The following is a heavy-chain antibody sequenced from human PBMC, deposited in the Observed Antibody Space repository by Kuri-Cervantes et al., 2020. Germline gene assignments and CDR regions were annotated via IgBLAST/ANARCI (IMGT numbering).Heavy chain of an antibody. D-gene: IGHD2-15*01. CDR1: GYTFTYRY. CDR2: ITPFNGNT. J-gene: IGHJ6*03. Sequence: SVKVSCKASGYTFTYRYLHWVRQAPGQALEWMGWITPFNGNTNYAQKFQDRVTITRDRSMSTAYMELSSLRSEDTAVYYCARVGYCSGGSCYSWVDYYYYYMDVWGKGTTVTVSS. CDR3: ARVGYCSGGSCYSWVDYYYYYMDV. V-gene: IGHV1-45*02.